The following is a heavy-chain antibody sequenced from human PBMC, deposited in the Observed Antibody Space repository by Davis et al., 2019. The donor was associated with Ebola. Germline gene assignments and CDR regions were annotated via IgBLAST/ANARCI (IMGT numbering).Heavy chain of an antibody. CDR1: GFTFSSYW. Sequence: GESLKISCAASGFTFSSYWMSWVRQAPGKGLEWVANIKQDGSEKYYVDSVKGRFTISRDNAKNSLYLQMNSLRAEDTAVYYCARLPRYFDWPTYYYGMDVWGQGTTVTVSS. V-gene: IGHV3-7*01. J-gene: IGHJ6*02. CDR3: ARLPRYFDWPTYYYGMDV. D-gene: IGHD3-9*01. CDR2: IKQDGSEK.